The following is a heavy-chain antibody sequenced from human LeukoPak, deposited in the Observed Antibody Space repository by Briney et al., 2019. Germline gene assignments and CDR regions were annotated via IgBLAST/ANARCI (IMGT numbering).Heavy chain of an antibody. CDR3: AKDGAPLWLDSSGYLDY. CDR1: GFTFSNYD. V-gene: IGHV3-23*01. CDR2: IDSGATNT. D-gene: IGHD3-22*01. J-gene: IGHJ4*02. Sequence: PGGSLRLSCAVSGFTFSNYDMNWVRQAPGKGLEWVSAIDSGATNTYYADFVKGRFTISRDNSRNTLYLQMNSLRAEDTAVYFCAKDGAPLWLDSSGYLDYWGQGTLVTVSS.